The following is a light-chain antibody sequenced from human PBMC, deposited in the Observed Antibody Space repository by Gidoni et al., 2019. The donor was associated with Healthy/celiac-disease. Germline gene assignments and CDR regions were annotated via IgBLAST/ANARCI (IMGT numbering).Light chain of an antibody. CDR3: QAWDSSTAQV. CDR2: QDS. Sequence: SYELTQPPSVSVSPGQTASITCSGDKLGDRYACWYQQKPGPSPVLVIYQDSKRPSGIPERFSGSNSGNTATLTISGTQAMDEADYYCQAWDSSTAQVFGTGTKVTVL. V-gene: IGLV3-1*01. J-gene: IGLJ1*01. CDR1: KLGDRY.